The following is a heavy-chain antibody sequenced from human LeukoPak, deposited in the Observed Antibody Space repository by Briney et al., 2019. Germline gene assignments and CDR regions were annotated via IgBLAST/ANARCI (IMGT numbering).Heavy chain of an antibody. J-gene: IGHJ4*02. V-gene: IGHV3-30*18. Sequence: GGSLRLSCAASGXTFSNYAMHWVRQAPGKGLEWVAVISDDGSNKYYGDSVKGRFTISRDNSKNTVYLQMNSLRAEDTAVYYCAKDRYSSGWYSDFDYWGQGTLVTVSS. CDR3: AKDRYSSGWYSDFDY. CDR2: ISDDGSNK. CDR1: GXTFSNYA. D-gene: IGHD6-19*01.